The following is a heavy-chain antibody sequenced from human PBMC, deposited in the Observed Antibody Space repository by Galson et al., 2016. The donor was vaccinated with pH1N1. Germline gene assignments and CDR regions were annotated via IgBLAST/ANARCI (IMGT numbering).Heavy chain of an antibody. V-gene: IGHV1-2*06. CDR1: GYTFTEYY. J-gene: IGHJ4*02. CDR3: ARAPMGSTLYYCDY. Sequence: SVKVSCKASGYTFTEYYIHWVRQAPGQGLEWMGRINSKTGRTDYAQSFQGRVTMTRDTSISAAYMDLNRLGSDDTAVYYCARAPMGSTLYYCDYWGQGTLVTVSS. CDR2: INSKTGRT. D-gene: IGHD1-26*01.